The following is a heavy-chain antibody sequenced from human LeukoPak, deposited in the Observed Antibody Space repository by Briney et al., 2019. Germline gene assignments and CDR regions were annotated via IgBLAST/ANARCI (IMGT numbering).Heavy chain of an antibody. Sequence: GGSLRLSCAASEFTFTTYGMHWVRQAPGKGLEWVAFIYYDGSNIYYADYVKGRFTISRDISKNTLYLQIDSQRAEDTAIYYCARDWKTNSFDYWGQGTLVTVSS. J-gene: IGHJ4*02. CDR3: ARDWKTNSFDY. CDR2: IYYDGSNI. D-gene: IGHD1-1*01. CDR1: EFTFTTYG. V-gene: IGHV3-33*01.